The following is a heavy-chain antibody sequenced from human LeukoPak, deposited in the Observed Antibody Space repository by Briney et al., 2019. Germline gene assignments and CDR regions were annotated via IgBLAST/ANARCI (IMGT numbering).Heavy chain of an antibody. CDR2: INHSGST. V-gene: IGHV4-34*01. Sequence: SETLSLTCAVYGGSFSGYYWSWIRQPPGKGLEWIGEINHSGSTNYNPSLKSRVTISVDTSKNQFSLKLSSVTAADTAVYYCARSLIHMVRGVYYFDYWGQGTLVTVSS. J-gene: IGHJ4*02. CDR3: ARSLIHMVRGVYYFDY. CDR1: GGSFSGYY. D-gene: IGHD3-10*01.